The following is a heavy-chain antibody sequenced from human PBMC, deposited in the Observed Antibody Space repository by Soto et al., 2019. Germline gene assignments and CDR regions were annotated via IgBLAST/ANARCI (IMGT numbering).Heavy chain of an antibody. CDR1: GGSFSGYY. D-gene: IGHD3-16*02. Sequence: QVQLQQWGAGLLKPSETLSLTCAVYGGSFSGYYWSWIRQPPGKGLEWIGEINHSGSTNYNPSLKSRVTISVDTSKNQFSLKLSSVTAADTAVYYCARCGPLGGVIVMVDYWGQGTLVTVSS. CDR3: ARCGPLGGVIVMVDY. CDR2: INHSGST. V-gene: IGHV4-34*01. J-gene: IGHJ4*02.